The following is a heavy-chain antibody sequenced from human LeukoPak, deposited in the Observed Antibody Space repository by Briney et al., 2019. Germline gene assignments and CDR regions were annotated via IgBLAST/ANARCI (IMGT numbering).Heavy chain of an antibody. Sequence: ASVKVSCKASGYTFTSYDINWVRQATGQGLEWMGWMNPNSGNTGYAQKFQGRVTMTRNTSISTAYMELSSLRSEDTAVYYCAREAQWLGRGAGFDHWGQGTLVTVSS. CDR3: AREAQWLGRGAGFDH. V-gene: IGHV1-8*01. D-gene: IGHD6-19*01. CDR2: MNPNSGNT. CDR1: GYTFTSYD. J-gene: IGHJ4*02.